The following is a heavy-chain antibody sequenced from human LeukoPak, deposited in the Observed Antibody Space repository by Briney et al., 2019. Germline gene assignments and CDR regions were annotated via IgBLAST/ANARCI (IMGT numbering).Heavy chain of an antibody. V-gene: IGHV1-69*06. Sequence: ASVKVSCKASGGTFSSYAISWVRQAPGQGLEWMGGIIPIFGTANYAQKFQGRVTITADKSTSTAYMELSSLRSEDTAVYYCAREDYYDSSGYFHAFDIWGQGTMVTVSS. CDR2: IIPIFGTA. D-gene: IGHD3-22*01. CDR3: AREDYYDSSGYFHAFDI. CDR1: GGTFSSYA. J-gene: IGHJ3*02.